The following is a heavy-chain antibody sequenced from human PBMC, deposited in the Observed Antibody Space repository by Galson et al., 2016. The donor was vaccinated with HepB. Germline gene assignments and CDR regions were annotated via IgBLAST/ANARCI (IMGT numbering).Heavy chain of an antibody. CDR3: ARDRFYGNSGYYYESDY. CDR2: TRNKTKSYTT. D-gene: IGHD3-22*01. V-gene: IGHV3-72*01. Sequence: SLRLSCAASGIPFSISGMHWVRQAPGKGLEWVGRTRNKTKSYTTEYAASVEGRFTISRDDSKNSLYLQMNSLKTEDTAVYCCARDRFYGNSGYYYESDYWGQGTLVTVSS. J-gene: IGHJ4*02. CDR1: GIPFSISG.